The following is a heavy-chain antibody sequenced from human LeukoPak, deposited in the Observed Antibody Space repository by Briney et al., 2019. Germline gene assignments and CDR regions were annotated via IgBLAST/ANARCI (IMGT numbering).Heavy chain of an antibody. Sequence: GASVKVSCKASGYTFTNYGMSWVRQAPGQGLEWMGWISTYNGNTNYAEKVQGRVTMTTDTSTSTAYMELRSLRSDDTAVYYCARELLQLEHLYYFDYWCQGTLVTVSS. CDR1: GYTFTNYG. V-gene: IGHV1-18*01. D-gene: IGHD1-1*01. CDR2: ISTYNGNT. J-gene: IGHJ4*02. CDR3: ARELLQLEHLYYFDY.